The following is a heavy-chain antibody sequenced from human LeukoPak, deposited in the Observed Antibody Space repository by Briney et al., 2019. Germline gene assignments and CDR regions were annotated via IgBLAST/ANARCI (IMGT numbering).Heavy chain of an antibody. D-gene: IGHD4-17*01. J-gene: IGHJ4*02. CDR1: TASISNYY. V-gene: IGHV4-59*01. Sequence: PSETLSLTCTVSTASISNYYWSWIRQPPGKGLEWIGYISFNGSTNYNPSLKSRVAISIGTSKNQFSLKVTSVTAADTAVYYCARDGFSDGDGVFFFDYWGQGTLVTVSS. CDR3: ARDGFSDGDGVFFFDY. CDR2: ISFNGST.